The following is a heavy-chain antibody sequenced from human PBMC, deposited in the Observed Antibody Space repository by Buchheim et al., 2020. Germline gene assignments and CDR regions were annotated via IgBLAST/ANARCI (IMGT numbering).Heavy chain of an antibody. J-gene: IGHJ4*02. Sequence: QVQLVQSGAEVKRPGASVKVSCRTSGYSFIDYYIHWVRQAPGQGLEWMGRINPNSGATDYARQFRGRVTLTRDPSINTAYMEVTGLTFDDTALYYCARDRVGTTDYWGQG. CDR2: INPNSGAT. V-gene: IGHV1-2*06. CDR3: ARDRVGTTDY. D-gene: IGHD1-26*01. CDR1: GYSFIDYY.